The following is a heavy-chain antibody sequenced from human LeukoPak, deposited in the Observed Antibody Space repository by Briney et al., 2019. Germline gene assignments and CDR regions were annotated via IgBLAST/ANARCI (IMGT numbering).Heavy chain of an antibody. V-gene: IGHV1-69*13. CDR3: ASPTSAYYGSGYYFDY. D-gene: IGHD3-10*01. CDR1: GGTFSSYA. CDR2: IIPIFGTA. J-gene: IGHJ4*02. Sequence: ASVKVSCKASGGTFSSYAISWARQAPGQGLEWMGGIIPIFGTANYAQKFQGRVTITADESTSTAYMELSSLRSEDTAVYYCASPTSAYYGSGYYFDYWGQGTLVTVSS.